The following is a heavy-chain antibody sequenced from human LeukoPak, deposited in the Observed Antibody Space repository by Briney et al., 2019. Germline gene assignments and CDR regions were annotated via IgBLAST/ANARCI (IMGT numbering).Heavy chain of an antibody. Sequence: SETLSLTCAVYGGSFSGYYWSWIRQPPGKGLEWIGEINHSGSTNYNPSLKSRVTISVDTSKNQFSLKLSSVTAADTAVYYCARGTVTTGSFDYWGQGTLVTVSS. D-gene: IGHD4-17*01. CDR2: INHSGST. V-gene: IGHV4-34*01. J-gene: IGHJ4*02. CDR3: ARGTVTTGSFDY. CDR1: GGSFSGYY.